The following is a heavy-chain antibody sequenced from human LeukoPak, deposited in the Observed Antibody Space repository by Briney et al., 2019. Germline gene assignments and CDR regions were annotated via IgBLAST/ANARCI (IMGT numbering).Heavy chain of an antibody. J-gene: IGHJ4*02. V-gene: IGHV1-69*06. Sequence: VASVNVSCKASGGTFSSYAISWVRQAPGQGLEWMGGIIPIFGTANYAQKFQGRVTITADKSTSTAYMELSSLRSEDTAVYYCASSTRDTAMTTQDYWGQGTLVTVSS. CDR2: IIPIFGTA. CDR3: ASSTRDTAMTTQDY. CDR1: GGTFSSYA. D-gene: IGHD5-18*01.